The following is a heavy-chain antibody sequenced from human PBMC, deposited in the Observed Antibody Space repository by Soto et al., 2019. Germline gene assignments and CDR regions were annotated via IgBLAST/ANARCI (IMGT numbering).Heavy chain of an antibody. CDR2: VHPSDSST. CDR3: ARLFELDV. J-gene: IGHJ6*02. CDR1: GYSLPYYW. V-gene: IGHV5-10-1*01. Sequence: PGESLEISFYGSGYSLPYYWISWGRQMPGKGLEWMGRVHPSDSSTNYSPSYQGHVTISADKSISTAYLQWSSLKASDTAVYYCARLFELDVWGQGTTVTVSS.